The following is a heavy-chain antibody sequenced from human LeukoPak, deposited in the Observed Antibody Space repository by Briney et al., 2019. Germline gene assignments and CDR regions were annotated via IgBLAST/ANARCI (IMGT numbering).Heavy chain of an antibody. CDR1: GYTFTGYY. Sequence: GASVKVSCKASGYTFTGYYMHWVRQAPGQGLEWMGCINPNSGNTGYAQKFQGRVTMTRNTSISTAYMELSSLRSEDTAVYYCARGPYYYDSSGYLYYFDYWGQGTLVTVSS. CDR2: INPNSGNT. J-gene: IGHJ4*02. V-gene: IGHV1-8*02. D-gene: IGHD3-22*01. CDR3: ARGPYYYDSSGYLYYFDY.